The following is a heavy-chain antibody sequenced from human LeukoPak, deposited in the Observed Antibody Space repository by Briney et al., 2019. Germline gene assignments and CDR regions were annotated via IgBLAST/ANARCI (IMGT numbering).Heavy chain of an antibody. CDR1: GGTFSSYA. CDR3: ARALVGATTFIDY. D-gene: IGHD1-26*01. Sequence: GASVKVSCKASGGTFSSYAISWVRQALGQGLEWMGRIIPILGIANYAQKFQGRVTITADKSTSTAYMELSSLRSEDTAVYYCARALVGATTFIDYWGQGTLVTVSS. CDR2: IIPILGIA. V-gene: IGHV1-69*04. J-gene: IGHJ4*02.